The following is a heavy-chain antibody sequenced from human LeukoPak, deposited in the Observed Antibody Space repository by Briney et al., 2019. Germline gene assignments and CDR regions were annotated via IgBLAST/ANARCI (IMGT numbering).Heavy chain of an antibody. CDR3: ARYYHNWFDP. CDR2: IYYSGST. CDR1: GGSISSYY. Sequence: PSETLSLTCTVSGGSISSYYWSWIRQPPGKGLEWIGYIYYSGSTNYNPSLKSRVTISVDTSKYQFSLKLSSVTAADTAVYYCARYYHNWFDPWGQGTLVTVSS. D-gene: IGHD3-16*01. V-gene: IGHV4-59*01. J-gene: IGHJ5*02.